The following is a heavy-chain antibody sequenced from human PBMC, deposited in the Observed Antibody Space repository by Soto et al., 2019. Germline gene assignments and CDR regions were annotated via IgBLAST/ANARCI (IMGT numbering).Heavy chain of an antibody. CDR2: INPNSGGT. D-gene: IGHD4-17*01. J-gene: IGHJ4*02. CDR1: GYTFTGYY. V-gene: IGHV1-2*04. Sequence: ASVKVSCKASGYTFTGYYMHWVRQAPGQGLEWMGWINPNSGGTNYAQKFQGWVTMTRDTSISTAYMELSRLRSDDTAVYYCARGVLSRKRTTVTASDYWGQGPLVTVS. CDR3: ARGVLSRKRTTVTASDY.